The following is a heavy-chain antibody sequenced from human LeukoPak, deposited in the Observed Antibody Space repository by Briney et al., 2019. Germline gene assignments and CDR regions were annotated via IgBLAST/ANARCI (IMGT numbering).Heavy chain of an antibody. J-gene: IGHJ3*02. V-gene: IGHV1-2*02. CDR3: ARDITIFGVVPHAFDI. CDR1: GYTFTGYY. D-gene: IGHD3-3*01. Sequence: ASVKVSCKASGYTFTGYYMHWVRQAPGQGLEWMGWINPNSGGTNYAQKFQGRVTMTRDTSISTAYMELSRLRSDDTAVYYCARDITIFGVVPHAFDIWGQGTMVTVSS. CDR2: INPNSGGT.